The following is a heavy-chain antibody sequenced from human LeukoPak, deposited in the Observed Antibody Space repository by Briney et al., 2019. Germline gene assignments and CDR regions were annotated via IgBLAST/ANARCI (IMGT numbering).Heavy chain of an antibody. V-gene: IGHV4-59*01. CDR1: GGSISSYY. D-gene: IGHD6-13*01. J-gene: IGHJ4*02. CDR2: IYYSGST. Sequence: SETLSLTCTVSGGSISSYYWSWIRQPPGKGLEWIGYIYYSGSTNYNPSLKSRVTISVDTSKNQFSLKLSSVTAADTAVYYCAKDIGVAAAGTDDYWGQGTLVTVSS. CDR3: AKDIGVAAAGTDDY.